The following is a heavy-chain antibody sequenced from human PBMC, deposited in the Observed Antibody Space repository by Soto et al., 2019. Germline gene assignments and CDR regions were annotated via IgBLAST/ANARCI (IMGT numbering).Heavy chain of an antibody. D-gene: IGHD6-13*01. Sequence: SETLSLTCTVSGGSISSYYWSWIRQPPGKGLELIGYIYYSGSTNYNPSLKSRVTISVDTSKNQFSLKLSSVTAADTAVYYCARVGYSSSWYLEDYYYYGMDVWGQGTTVTVSS. CDR3: ARVGYSSSWYLEDYYYYGMDV. CDR1: GGSISSYY. CDR2: IYYSGST. V-gene: IGHV4-59*01. J-gene: IGHJ6*02.